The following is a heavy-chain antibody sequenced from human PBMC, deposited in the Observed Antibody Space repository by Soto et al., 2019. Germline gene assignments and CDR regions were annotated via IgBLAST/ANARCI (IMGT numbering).Heavy chain of an antibody. CDR3: AGGTYYGGNWDAFDI. Sequence: QLQLQESGSGLVKPSQTLSLTCAVSGGSISSGGYSWSWIRQPPGKGLEWIGYIYHSGSTYYNPSLKSRVTISVDRSKNQFSLKLSSVTAADTAVYYCAGGTYYGGNWDAFDIWGQGTMVTVSS. CDR2: IYHSGST. V-gene: IGHV4-30-2*01. D-gene: IGHD4-17*01. J-gene: IGHJ3*02. CDR1: GGSISSGGYS.